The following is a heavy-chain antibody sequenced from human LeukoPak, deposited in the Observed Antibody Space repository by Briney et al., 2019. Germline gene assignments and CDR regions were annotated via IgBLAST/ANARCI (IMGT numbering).Heavy chain of an antibody. CDR1: GFTFSSYS. V-gene: IGHV3-21*01. Sequence: IPGGSLRPSCAASGFTFSSYSMNWVRQAPGKGLEWVSSISSSSSYIYYADSVKGRFTISRDNAKNSLYLQMNSLRAEDTAMYYCVRDAWFGESRAGGQGTLVTVSP. D-gene: IGHD3-10*01. CDR2: ISSSSSYI. CDR3: VRDAWFGESRA. J-gene: IGHJ4*02.